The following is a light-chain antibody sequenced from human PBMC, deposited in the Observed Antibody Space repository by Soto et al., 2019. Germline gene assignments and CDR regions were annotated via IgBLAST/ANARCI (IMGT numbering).Light chain of an antibody. V-gene: IGLV1-51*01. CDR1: SSNIGNNY. CDR3: GTWDSSLSAVV. J-gene: IGLJ2*01. Sequence: SVLTEPPSVSAAPGQKVTISCSGSSSNIGNNYVSWYQQLPGTAPKLLIYDNNKRPSGIPDRFSGSKSGTSATLGITGLQTGDDADYYCGTWDSSLSAVVFGGGTKLTVL. CDR2: DNN.